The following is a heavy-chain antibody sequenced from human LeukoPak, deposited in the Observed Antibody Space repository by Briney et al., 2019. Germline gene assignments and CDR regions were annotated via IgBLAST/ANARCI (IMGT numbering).Heavy chain of an antibody. Sequence: GGSLRLSCGASGFSFSMFWMTWVRQAPGKGLEWVANIKQDGSEQYYVDSVKGRFTISRDNAKSSLYLQMNRLRVEDTAVYYCARLADYDYVWGSDFWGRGTLVTVSS. J-gene: IGHJ4*02. CDR3: ARLADYDYVWGSDF. V-gene: IGHV3-7*01. CDR2: IKQDGSEQ. CDR1: GFSFSMFW. D-gene: IGHD3-16*01.